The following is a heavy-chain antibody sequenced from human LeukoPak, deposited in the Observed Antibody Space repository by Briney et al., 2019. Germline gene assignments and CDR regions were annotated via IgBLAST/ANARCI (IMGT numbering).Heavy chain of an antibody. Sequence: PSETLSLTCTVTGDSISRHFWNWIRQPVGKELEWIGRIYNRGSTNYNPSLKSRATMAVDTSKNQISLNLISLTAADTAVYYCARGAAQFDPWGQGTMVTVSS. D-gene: IGHD6-13*01. V-gene: IGHV4-4*07. J-gene: IGHJ5*02. CDR1: GDSISRHF. CDR3: ARGAAQFDP. CDR2: IYNRGST.